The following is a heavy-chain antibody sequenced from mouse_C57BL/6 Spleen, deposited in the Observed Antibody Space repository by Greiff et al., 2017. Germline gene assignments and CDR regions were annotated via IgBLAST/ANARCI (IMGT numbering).Heavy chain of an antibody. V-gene: IGHV3-6*01. CDR3: ARGGTTDYAMDY. CDR2: ISYDGSN. CDR1: GYSITSGYY. J-gene: IGHJ4*01. D-gene: IGHD2-12*01. Sequence: EVQLQESGPGLVKPSQSLSLTCSVTGYSITSGYYWNWIRQFPGNKLEWMGYISYDGSNNYNPSLKNRISITRDTSKNQFFLKLNSVTTEDTATYYCARGGTTDYAMDYWGQGTSVTVSS.